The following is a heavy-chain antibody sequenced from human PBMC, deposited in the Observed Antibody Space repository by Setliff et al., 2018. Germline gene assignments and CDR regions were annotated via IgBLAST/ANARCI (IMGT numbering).Heavy chain of an antibody. V-gene: IGHV4-39*07. J-gene: IGHJ6*03. CDR3: ARASSGWYSAYYYYMDV. D-gene: IGHD6-19*01. CDR2: MHSDGAT. CDR1: GLSISTNRYY. Sequence: SETLSLTCTASGLSISTNRYYWGWLRQPPGRGLELIGLMHSDGATYSNPSLQSRVTLSLDASRSQFSLNLTSVTAADTAVYYCARASSGWYSAYYYYMDVWGKGTTVTVSS.